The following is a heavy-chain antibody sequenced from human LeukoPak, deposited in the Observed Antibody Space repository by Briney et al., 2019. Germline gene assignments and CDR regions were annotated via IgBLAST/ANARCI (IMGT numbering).Heavy chain of an antibody. CDR2: ISGSSIYI. Sequence: GGSLRLSCAASGFTFSNYTVNWVRQAPGKGLEWVSSISGSSIYIYYADSVKGRFTISRDNAKNSLYLQINSLRAEDTAVYYCAIIVGATTDFYYYGMDVWGQGTTVTVYS. V-gene: IGHV3-21*01. J-gene: IGHJ6*02. CDR3: AIIVGATTDFYYYGMDV. CDR1: GFTFSNYT. D-gene: IGHD1-26*01.